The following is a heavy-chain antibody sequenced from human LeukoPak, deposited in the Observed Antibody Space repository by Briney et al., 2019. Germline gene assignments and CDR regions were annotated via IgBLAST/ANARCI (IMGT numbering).Heavy chain of an antibody. J-gene: IGHJ6*03. CDR1: GGSISSSSYY. CDR2: IYSGGST. V-gene: IGHV3-66*01. Sequence: PSETLSLTCTVSGGSISSSSYYWGWIRQPPGKGLEWVSVIYSGGSTYYADSVKGRFTISRDNSKNTLYLQMNSLRAEDTAVYYCARLYGDYLHYYYYMDVWGKGTTVTVSS. CDR3: ARLYGDYLHYYYYMDV. D-gene: IGHD4-17*01.